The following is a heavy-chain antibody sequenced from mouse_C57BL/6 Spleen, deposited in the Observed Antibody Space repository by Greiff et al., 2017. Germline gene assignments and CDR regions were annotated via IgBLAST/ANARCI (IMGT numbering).Heavy chain of an antibody. CDR1: GYTFTDYY. Sequence: VQLQQSGPELVKPGASVKISCKASGYTFTDYYMNWVKQSHGKSLEWIGDINPNNGGTSYNQKFKGKATLTVDKSSSTAYMELRSLTSEDSAVYYCARTDITTAGYWYFDVWGTGTTVTVSS. V-gene: IGHV1-26*01. J-gene: IGHJ1*03. CDR3: ARTDITTAGYWYFDV. D-gene: IGHD1-1*01. CDR2: INPNNGGT.